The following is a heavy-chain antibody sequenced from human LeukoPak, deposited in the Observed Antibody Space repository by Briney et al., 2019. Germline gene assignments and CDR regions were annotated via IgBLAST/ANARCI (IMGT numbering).Heavy chain of an antibody. J-gene: IGHJ4*02. Sequence: SETLSLTCTVSGGSISSSSYYWGWIRQPPGKGLEWIGSIYYSGSTYYNPSLKSRVTISVDTSKNQFSLKLSSVTAADTAVYYCARDRGTARGYFDYWGQGTLVTVSS. CDR1: GGSISSSSYY. D-gene: IGHD1-1*01. CDR3: ARDRGTARGYFDY. CDR2: IYYSGST. V-gene: IGHV4-39*07.